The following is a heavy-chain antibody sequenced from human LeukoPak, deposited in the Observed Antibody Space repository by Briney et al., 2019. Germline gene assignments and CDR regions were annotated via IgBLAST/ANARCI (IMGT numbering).Heavy chain of an antibody. CDR3: ARTPWGLLTWFDP. CDR2: IYYSGST. J-gene: IGHJ5*02. CDR1: GGSISSYY. V-gene: IGHV4-59*08. D-gene: IGHD1-26*01. Sequence: PSETLSLTCTVSGGSISSYYWSWIRQPPGKGLEWIGYIYYSGSTNYNPSLKSRVTISVDTSKNLSSLKLSSVTAADTAVYYCARTPWGLLTWFDPWGQGTLVTVSS.